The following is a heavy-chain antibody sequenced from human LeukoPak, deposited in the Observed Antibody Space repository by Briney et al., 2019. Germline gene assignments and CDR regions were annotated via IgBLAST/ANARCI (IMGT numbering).Heavy chain of an antibody. CDR3: ARENPGFWFDP. D-gene: IGHD7-27*01. V-gene: IGHV3-30*04. Sequence: GGSLRLSCAASGFTFSSYVMHWVRQAPGKGLEWVAIISYDGSNEYYADSAKGRFTISRDNSKNTLYLQMNSLRAEDTAVYYCARENPGFWFDPWGQGTLVTVSS. J-gene: IGHJ5*02. CDR2: ISYDGSNE. CDR1: GFTFSSYV.